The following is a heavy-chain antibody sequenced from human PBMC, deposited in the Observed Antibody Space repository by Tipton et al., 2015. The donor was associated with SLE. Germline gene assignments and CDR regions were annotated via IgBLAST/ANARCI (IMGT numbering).Heavy chain of an antibody. D-gene: IGHD4-17*01. CDR1: GVGLSNYG. J-gene: IGHJ2*01. Sequence: SGVGLSNYGMHWVRQAPGKGLEWVAVVSFDGSDQYYADSVMGRFTISRDNSKNTLYLQMNSLRTEDTAVYHCATDRTEYWHFDLWGRGTLVTVSS. CDR3: ATDRTEYWHFDL. CDR2: VSFDGSDQ. V-gene: IGHV3-30*19.